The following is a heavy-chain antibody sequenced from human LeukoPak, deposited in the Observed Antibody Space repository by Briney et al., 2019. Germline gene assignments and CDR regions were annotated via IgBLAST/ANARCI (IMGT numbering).Heavy chain of an antibody. CDR3: AREGRATGTSRRWFDP. CDR1: GFTFSSYS. J-gene: IGHJ5*02. D-gene: IGHD1-1*01. V-gene: IGHV3-48*01. Sequence: GGSLRLSCAASGFTFSSYSMNWVRQAPGKGLEWVSYISSSSTIYYADSVKGRFTISRGNAKNSLYLQMNSLRAEDTAVYYCAREGRATGTSRRWFDPWGQGTLVTVSS. CDR2: ISSSSTI.